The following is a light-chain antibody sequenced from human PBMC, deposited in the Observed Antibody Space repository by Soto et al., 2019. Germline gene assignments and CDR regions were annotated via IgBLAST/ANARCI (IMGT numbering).Light chain of an antibody. CDR2: AAS. CDR3: QQRYSTPL. J-gene: IGKJ1*01. CDR1: QSISSY. V-gene: IGKV1-39*01. Sequence: DIQMTQSPSSLSASVGDRVTITCRASQSISSYLNWYQQKPGKAPKLLIYAASSLQSGVPSRFSGSGSGTDFTLTISSLQPEDFATYYRQQRYSTPLFGQGTKVDI.